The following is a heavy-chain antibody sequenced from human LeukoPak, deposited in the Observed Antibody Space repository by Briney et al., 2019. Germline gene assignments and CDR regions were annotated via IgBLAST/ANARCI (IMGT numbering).Heavy chain of an antibody. CDR3: ARDRGAYGSGSYTYFDY. Sequence: GGSLRLSCAASGFTFSSNAMHWVRQAPGKGLEWVAVISYDGSNKYYADSVKGRFTISRDNSKNTLYLQMNSLRAEDTAVYYCARDRGAYGSGSYTYFDYWGQGTLVTVSS. J-gene: IGHJ4*02. CDR2: ISYDGSNK. CDR1: GFTFSSNA. V-gene: IGHV3-30-3*01. D-gene: IGHD3-10*01.